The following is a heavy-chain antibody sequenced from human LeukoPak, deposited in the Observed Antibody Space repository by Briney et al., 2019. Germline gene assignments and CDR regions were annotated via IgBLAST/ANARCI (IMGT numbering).Heavy chain of an antibody. CDR1: GFTFGDYA. V-gene: IGHV3-49*04. CDR2: IRSKAYGGTT. CDR3: TRAHFSNWFDP. Sequence: GGSLRLSCTASGFTFGDYAMSWVRPAPGKGLGWVGFIRSKAYGGTTEYAASVKGRFTISRDDSKSIAYLERTSLKTKGPAVDYCTRAHFSNWFDPWGQGTLVTVSS. D-gene: IGHD2/OR15-2a*01. J-gene: IGHJ5*02.